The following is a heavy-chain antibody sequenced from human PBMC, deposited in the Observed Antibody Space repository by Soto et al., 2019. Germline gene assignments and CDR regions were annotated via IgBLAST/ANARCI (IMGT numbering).Heavy chain of an antibody. V-gene: IGHV1-18*04. D-gene: IGHD2-15*01. CDR3: ARVSSSIVVVPDYGMDV. CDR1: GYTFISHG. J-gene: IGHJ6*02. CDR2: ISGKNGNT. Sequence: QVQLVQSGVEVKKPGASVKVSCKASGYTFISHGISWVRQAPGQGLEWMGWISGKNGNTNYAQKLQGRVTLTTDTSTSTAYMALRSLRSDDTAVYYCARVSSSIVVVPDYGMDVWGQGNTGTFSS.